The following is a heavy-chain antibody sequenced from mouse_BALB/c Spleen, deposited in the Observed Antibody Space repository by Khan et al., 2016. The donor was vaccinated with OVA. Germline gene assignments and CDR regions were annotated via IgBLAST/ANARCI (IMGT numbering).Heavy chain of an antibody. CDR3: ASYGNYAMDY. CDR1: GFNIKDYY. J-gene: IGHJ4*01. D-gene: IGHD2-1*01. V-gene: IGHV14-1*02. Sequence: VQLQQSGAELVRPGALVKLSCKASGFNIKDYYMHWVKQRPEQGLEWIGWIDPENGNTIYDPKFQGKASITADTSSNTAYLQRSSLTSEDTAVYYCASYGNYAMDYWGQGTSVTVSS. CDR2: IDPENGNT.